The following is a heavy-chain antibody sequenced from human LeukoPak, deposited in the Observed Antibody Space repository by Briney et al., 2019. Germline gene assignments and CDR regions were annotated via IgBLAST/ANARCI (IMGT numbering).Heavy chain of an antibody. CDR1: GFTFSSYG. CDR3: AKDQGYRSGGSCYGMDV. CDR2: ISYDGSNK. V-gene: IGHV3-30*18. Sequence: GGSLRLSCAASGFTFSSYGMHWVRQAPGKGLEWVAVISYDGSNKYYADSVKGRFTISRDNSKNTLYLQMNSLRAEDTAVYYCAKDQGYRSGGSCYGMDVWGQGTTVTVSS. D-gene: IGHD2-15*01. J-gene: IGHJ6*02.